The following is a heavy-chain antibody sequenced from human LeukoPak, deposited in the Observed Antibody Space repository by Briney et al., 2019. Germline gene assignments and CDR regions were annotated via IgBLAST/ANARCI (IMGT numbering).Heavy chain of an antibody. CDR3: AREFNGSPDY. Sequence: SETLSLTCTVSGGSISSNTYYWSWIRQPPGKGLEWIGSIRYSGRTYYKPSLKSRVTLSVDTSKNQLLLNLRSVTTADTAMYYCAREFNGSPDYLGQGTLVTVSS. V-gene: IGHV4-39*02. D-gene: IGHD6-25*01. CDR2: IRYSGRT. CDR1: GGSISSNTYY. J-gene: IGHJ4*02.